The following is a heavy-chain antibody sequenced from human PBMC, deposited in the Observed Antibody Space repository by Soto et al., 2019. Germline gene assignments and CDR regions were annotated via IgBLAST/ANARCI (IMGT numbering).Heavy chain of an antibody. D-gene: IGHD2-15*01. CDR3: AREGWPLLQTGMDV. V-gene: IGHV3-64*04. J-gene: IGHJ6*02. Sequence: PGGSLRLSCSASGFTFSEYSMHWVRQAPGKGLQYVSTISSDGDITYYADSVKGRFTISRDNSKNTLYLQMNSLRPEDTAVYYCAREGWPLLQTGMDVWGQGTTVTVSS. CDR1: GFTFSEYS. CDR2: ISSDGDIT.